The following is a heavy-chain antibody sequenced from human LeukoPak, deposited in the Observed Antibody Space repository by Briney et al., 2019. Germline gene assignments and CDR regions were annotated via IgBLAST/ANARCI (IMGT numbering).Heavy chain of an antibody. CDR2: IWYDGVQK. Sequence: PGRSLRLSCAASGFTFSDYGMHWVRQAPGKGLEWVAVIWYDGVQKYYADSVKGRFTISRDNSKNTLYLQMNGLRVEDTALYYCARVRELRGSNWNLNPWGQGTQVTVSS. J-gene: IGHJ5*02. CDR3: ARVRELRGSNWNLNP. CDR1: GFTFSDYG. V-gene: IGHV3-33*01. D-gene: IGHD1-1*01.